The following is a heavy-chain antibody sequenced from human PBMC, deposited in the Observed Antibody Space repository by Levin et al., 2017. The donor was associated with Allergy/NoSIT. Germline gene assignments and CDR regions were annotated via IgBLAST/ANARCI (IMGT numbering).Heavy chain of an antibody. V-gene: IGHV1-69*06. CDR2: IIPMFGTT. J-gene: IGHJ5*02. D-gene: IGHD3-10*01. CDR1: GGTFSNYA. CDR3: ARDPTSYYGSGTSPRPNWFDP. Sequence: KISCKASGGTFSNYAINWVRQAPGQGLEWMGGIIPMFGTTTYAQKFQGRVTITADKSTGTAYMELSSLRSDDTAVYYCARDPTSYYGSGTSPRPNWFDPWGQGTLVTVSS.